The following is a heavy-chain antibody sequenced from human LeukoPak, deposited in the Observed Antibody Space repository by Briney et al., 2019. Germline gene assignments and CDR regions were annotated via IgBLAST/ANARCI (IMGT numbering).Heavy chain of an antibody. J-gene: IGHJ5*02. CDR1: GGSISSSSYY. V-gene: IGHV4-39*01. CDR3: ATHVVVAANNNWFDP. CDR2: IYYSGST. D-gene: IGHD2-15*01. Sequence: SETLSLTCTVSGGSISSSSYYWGWIRQPPGKGLERIGSIYYSGSTYYNPSLKSRVTISVDTSKNQYSLKLSSVTAADTAVYYCATHVVVAANNNWFDPWGQGTLVTVSS.